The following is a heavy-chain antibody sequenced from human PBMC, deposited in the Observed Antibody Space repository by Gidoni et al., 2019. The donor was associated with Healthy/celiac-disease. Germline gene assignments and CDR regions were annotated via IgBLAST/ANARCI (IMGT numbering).Heavy chain of an antibody. V-gene: IGHV3-9*01. J-gene: IGHJ4*02. Sequence: EVQLVESGGGLVQPGRSLRLSCAASGFPFDDYAMHWVRQAPGKGLEWVSGISWNSGSIGYADSVKGRFTISRDNAKNSLYLQMNSLRAEDTALYYCAKASGSSWYAAYFDYWGQGTLVTVSS. D-gene: IGHD6-13*01. CDR2: ISWNSGSI. CDR1: GFPFDDYA. CDR3: AKASGSSWYAAYFDY.